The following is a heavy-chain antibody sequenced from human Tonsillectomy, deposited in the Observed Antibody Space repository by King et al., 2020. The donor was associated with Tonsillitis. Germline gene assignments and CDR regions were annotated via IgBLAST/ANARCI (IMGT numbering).Heavy chain of an antibody. J-gene: IGHJ4*02. Sequence: QLVQSGAEVKKPGASVKVSCKASGYTFTGYYIHWVRQAPGQGLEWMGWINPNSGGTNYAQKFQGRITMTSDTSSNKSYMELNRLRSDDTAVYYCARDLSYDSSGFFGYWGQGTLVTVSS. CDR3: ARDLSYDSSGFFGY. V-gene: IGHV1-2*02. CDR2: INPNSGGT. CDR1: GYTFTGYY. D-gene: IGHD3-22*01.